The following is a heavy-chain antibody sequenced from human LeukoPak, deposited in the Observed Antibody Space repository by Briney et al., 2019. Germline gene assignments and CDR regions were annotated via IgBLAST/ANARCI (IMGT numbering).Heavy chain of an antibody. Sequence: SETLSLTCTVSGGSITGYYWSWIRQPPEKGLEWIAYVYYSGSVNYNPSLQSRVTISVDRSKDQFSLKLSSVTAADTAVYYCARVWNRGWLDPWGQGTLVTVSS. CDR1: GGSITGYY. J-gene: IGHJ5*02. CDR3: ARVWNRGWLDP. D-gene: IGHD7-27*01. V-gene: IGHV4-59*01. CDR2: VYYSGSV.